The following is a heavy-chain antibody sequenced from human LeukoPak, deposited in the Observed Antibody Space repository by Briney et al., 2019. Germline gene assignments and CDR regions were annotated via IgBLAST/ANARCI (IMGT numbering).Heavy chain of an antibody. Sequence: GGSLRLSCAASGFTFSSYAMSWVRQAPGKGLEWVAVIWYDGSNKYYADSVKGRFTISRDNSKNTLYLQMNSLRAEDTAVYYCARDVIGMDVWGQGTTVTVSS. CDR2: IWYDGSNK. J-gene: IGHJ6*02. CDR3: ARDVIGMDV. V-gene: IGHV3-33*08. CDR1: GFTFSSYA.